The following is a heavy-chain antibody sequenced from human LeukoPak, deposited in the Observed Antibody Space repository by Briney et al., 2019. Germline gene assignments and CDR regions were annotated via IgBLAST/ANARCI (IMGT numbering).Heavy chain of an antibody. CDR3: AKDPVRYSSGWSANLFDY. J-gene: IGHJ4*02. V-gene: IGHV3-9*01. Sequence: PGGSLRLSCAASGFTFSRYAMHWVRQAPGKGLEWVSGISWNSGSTGYADSVKGRFTISRDNAKNSLYLQMNSLRAEDTALYYCAKDPVRYSSGWSANLFDYWGQGTLVTVSS. CDR2: ISWNSGST. CDR1: GFTFSRYA. D-gene: IGHD6-19*01.